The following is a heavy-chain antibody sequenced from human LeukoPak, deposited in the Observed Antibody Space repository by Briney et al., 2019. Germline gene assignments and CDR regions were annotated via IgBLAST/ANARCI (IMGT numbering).Heavy chain of an antibody. Sequence: GGSLRLSCAASGFTFSNAWMSWVRQAPGKGLEWVGRIKSKTEGGTTDYAAPVKGRFTISRDDSKNTLYLQMNSLKTEDTAVYYCTTDRVYSFRYFDRAAADYWGQGTLVTVSS. J-gene: IGHJ4*02. CDR1: GFTFSNAW. D-gene: IGHD3-9*01. V-gene: IGHV3-15*01. CDR3: TTDRVYSFRYFDRAAADY. CDR2: IKSKTEGGTT.